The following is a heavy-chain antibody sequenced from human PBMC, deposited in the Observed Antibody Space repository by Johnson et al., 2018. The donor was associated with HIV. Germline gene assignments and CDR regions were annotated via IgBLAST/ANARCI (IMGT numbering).Heavy chain of an antibody. V-gene: IGHV3-30*02. Sequence: QVQLVESGGGLVQPGGSLRLSCAASGFTFSSYGMHWVRQAPGKGLEWVTFIRYDGSNKYYADSVKGRFTISRDNSKNTLYLQVNSLRAEDTAVYYCAKDMRPVRGWGGGSYRGVSDAFDIWGQGTMVTV. D-gene: IGHD1-26*01. CDR1: GFTFSSYG. CDR3: AKDMRPVRGWGGGSYRGVSDAFDI. CDR2: IRYDGSNK. J-gene: IGHJ3*02.